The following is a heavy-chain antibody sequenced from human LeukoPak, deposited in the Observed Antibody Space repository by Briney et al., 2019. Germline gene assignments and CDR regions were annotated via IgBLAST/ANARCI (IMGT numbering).Heavy chain of an antibody. Sequence: GGSLRLSCAASGFTFTSYYMHWVRQAPGQGLEWMGIINPSGGSTSYAQKFQGRVTMTRDTSTSAVYMELSSLRSEDTAVYYCARELGSTTRQRFDPWGQGTLVTVSS. CDR3: ARELGSTTRQRFDP. J-gene: IGHJ5*02. CDR2: INPSGGST. D-gene: IGHD2-2*01. CDR1: GFTFTSYY. V-gene: IGHV1-46*01.